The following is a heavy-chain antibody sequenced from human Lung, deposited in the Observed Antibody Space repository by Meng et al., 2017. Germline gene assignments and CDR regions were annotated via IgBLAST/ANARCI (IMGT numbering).Heavy chain of an antibody. V-gene: IGHV4-34*01. D-gene: IGHD4-11*01. CDR3: ARGPTTMAHDFDY. CDR2: INHSGST. Sequence: QGPLAQWASGPFTPPAPLPLSVVVSGGSFSDYYWSWIRQPPGKGLEWIGEINHSGSTNYNPSLESRATISVDTSQNNLSLKLSSVTAADSAVYYCARGPTTMAHDFDYWGQGTLVTVSS. J-gene: IGHJ4*02. CDR1: GGSFSDYY.